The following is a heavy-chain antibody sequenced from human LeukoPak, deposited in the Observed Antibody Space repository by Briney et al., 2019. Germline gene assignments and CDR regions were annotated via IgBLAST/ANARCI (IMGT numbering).Heavy chain of an antibody. Sequence: PGGSLRLSCAASGFTFSSYGMSWVRQAPGKGLEWVSAISGSGGSTYYADSVKGRFTISRDNSKNTLYLQMNSLRAEDAAVYYCAQVRGSGNYYKWGLGYWGQGTLVTVSS. CDR3: AQVRGSGNYYKWGLGY. D-gene: IGHD3-10*01. J-gene: IGHJ4*02. CDR1: GFTFSSYG. V-gene: IGHV3-23*01. CDR2: ISGSGGST.